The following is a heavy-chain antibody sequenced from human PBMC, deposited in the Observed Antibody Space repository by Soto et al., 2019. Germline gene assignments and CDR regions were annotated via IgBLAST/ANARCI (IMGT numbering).Heavy chain of an antibody. CDR3: AKDRGQWVALYYYYGMDV. Sequence: GGSLRLSCAASGFTFSSYGMHWVRQAPGKGLEWVAVISYDGSNKYYADSVKGRFTISRDNSKNTLYLQMNSLRAEDTAVYYCAKDRGQWVALYYYYGMDVWGQGTTVTVSS. V-gene: IGHV3-30*18. CDR1: GFTFSSYG. D-gene: IGHD6-19*01. CDR2: ISYDGSNK. J-gene: IGHJ6*02.